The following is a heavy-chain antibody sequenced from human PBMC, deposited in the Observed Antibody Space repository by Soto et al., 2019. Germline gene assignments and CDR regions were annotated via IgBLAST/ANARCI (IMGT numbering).Heavy chain of an antibody. J-gene: IGHJ4*02. V-gene: IGHV1-69*02. Sequence: QVQLVQSGAEVKKPGSSVKVSCKASGGTFSSYTVSWVRQAPRQGLEWMGRIIPILGIANYAQKFQGRVTITADKSTSTAYMDLSSLRSEHTAVYYCARGISSGCEDYWGQGTLVTVSS. CDR1: GGTFSSYT. CDR3: ARGISSGCEDY. CDR2: IIPILGIA. D-gene: IGHD6-19*01.